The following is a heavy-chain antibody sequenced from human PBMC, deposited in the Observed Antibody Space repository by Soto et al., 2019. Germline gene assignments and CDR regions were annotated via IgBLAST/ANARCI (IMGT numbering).Heavy chain of an antibody. CDR1: GGTFSSYT. Sequence: GASVKVSCKASGGTFSSYTISWVRQAPGQGLEWMGRIIPILGIANYAQKFQGRVTITADKSTSTAYMELSSLRSEDTAVYYCARGFGAAHNPVRYYYMDVWGKGTTVTVSS. CDR3: ARGFGAAHNPVRYYYMDV. V-gene: IGHV1-69*02. CDR2: IIPILGIA. D-gene: IGHD3-16*01. J-gene: IGHJ6*03.